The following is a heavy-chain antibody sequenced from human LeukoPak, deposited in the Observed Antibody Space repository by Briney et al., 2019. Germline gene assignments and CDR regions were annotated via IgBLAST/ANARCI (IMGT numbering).Heavy chain of an antibody. CDR3: ARSLSTMIVVVILDY. V-gene: IGHV1-46*01. Sequence: ASVKVSCKASGYTFTNYGITWVRQAPGQGLEWMGIINPSGGSTSYAQKFQGRVTMTRDMSTSTVYMELSSLRSEDTAVYYCARSLSTMIVVVILDYWGQGTLVTVSS. J-gene: IGHJ4*02. D-gene: IGHD3-22*01. CDR2: INPSGGST. CDR1: GYTFTNYG.